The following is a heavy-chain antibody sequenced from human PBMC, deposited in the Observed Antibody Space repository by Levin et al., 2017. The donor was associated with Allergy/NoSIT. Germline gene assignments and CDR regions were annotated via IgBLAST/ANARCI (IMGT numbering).Heavy chain of an antibody. V-gene: IGHV3-53*01. J-gene: IGHJ2*01. CDR3: ARAPGDYYDSSGYVYWYFDL. CDR2: IYSGGST. Sequence: TSETLSLTCAASGFTVSSNYMSWVRQAPGKGLEWVSVIYSGGSTYYADSVKGRFTISRDNSKNTLYLQMNSLRAEDTAVYYCARAPGDYYDSSGYVYWYFDLWGRGTLVTVSS. D-gene: IGHD3-22*01. CDR1: GFTVSSNY.